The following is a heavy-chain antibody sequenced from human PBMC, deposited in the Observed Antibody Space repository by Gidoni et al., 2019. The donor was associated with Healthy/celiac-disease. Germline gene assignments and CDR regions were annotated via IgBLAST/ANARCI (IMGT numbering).Heavy chain of an antibody. V-gene: IGHV4-38-2*02. Sequence: QVQLQESGPGLVKPSETLSLTCTVSGYSISSGYYWGWIRQPPGKGLAWIGSIYHSGSTYYNPALKSLVTISVDTSKNQFSLKLSSVTAADTAVYYCARRYGGSDYGGNAFDYWGQGTLVTVSS. CDR3: ARRYGGSDYGGNAFDY. CDR2: IYHSGST. CDR1: GYSISSGYY. J-gene: IGHJ4*02. D-gene: IGHD4-17*01.